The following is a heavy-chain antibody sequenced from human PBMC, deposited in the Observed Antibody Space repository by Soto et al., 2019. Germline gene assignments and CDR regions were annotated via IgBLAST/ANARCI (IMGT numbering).Heavy chain of an antibody. CDR2: IYPRDSDV. J-gene: IGHJ5*02. CDR3: ARGFTGSAGRFDP. V-gene: IGHV5-51*01. Sequence: LGESLKISCKVFGDSFTGFWVGWVRQVPGKGLEWVASIYPRDSDVRYNPSFQGQVTISADTSLNTAYLQWDSLRASDTAIYYCARGFTGSAGRFDPWGQGTVVTVSS. D-gene: IGHD3-9*01. CDR1: GDSFTGFW.